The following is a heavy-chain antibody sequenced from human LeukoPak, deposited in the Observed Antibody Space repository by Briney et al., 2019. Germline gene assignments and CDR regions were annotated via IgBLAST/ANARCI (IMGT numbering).Heavy chain of an antibody. CDR3: TRARGWASYYMDV. CDR2: IRSKAYGGTT. J-gene: IGHJ6*03. D-gene: IGHD6-19*01. CDR1: GFTFGDYA. Sequence: GRSLRLSCTASGFTFGDYAMSWVRQAPGKGLEWVGFIRSKAYGGTTDYAASVKGRFTISRDDSKSIAYLQMNSLKTEDTALYYCTRARGWASYYMDVWGKGTTVTISS. V-gene: IGHV3-49*04.